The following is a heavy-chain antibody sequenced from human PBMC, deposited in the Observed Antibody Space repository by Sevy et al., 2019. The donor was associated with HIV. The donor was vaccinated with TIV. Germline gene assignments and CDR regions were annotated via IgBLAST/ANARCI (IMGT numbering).Heavy chain of an antibody. CDR2: ISSSSAYI. D-gene: IGHD3-22*01. CDR3: AGDSGYYDSRKAFDY. CDR1: GFTFSPYI. Sequence: GGSLRLSCAASGFTFSPYIINWVRQAPGKGLEWVSSISSSSAYIYYADSVKGRFAISRDNAKNSVYLQMNSLRAEDTAVYFCAGDSGYYDSRKAFDYWGQGTLVTVSS. V-gene: IGHV3-21*01. J-gene: IGHJ4*02.